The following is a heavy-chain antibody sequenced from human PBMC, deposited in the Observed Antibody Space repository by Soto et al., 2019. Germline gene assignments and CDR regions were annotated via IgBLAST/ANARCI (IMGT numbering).Heavy chain of an antibody. J-gene: IGHJ4*02. CDR3: ARHLAEEWLYYFDY. Sequence: SETLSLTCTVSGGSISSYYWSWIRQPPGKGLEWIGYIYYSGSTNYNPSLKSRVTISVDTSKNQFSLKLSSVTAADTAVYYCARHLAEEWLYYFDYWGQGTLVTVSS. CDR2: IYYSGST. V-gene: IGHV4-59*08. D-gene: IGHD3-3*01. CDR1: GGSISSYY.